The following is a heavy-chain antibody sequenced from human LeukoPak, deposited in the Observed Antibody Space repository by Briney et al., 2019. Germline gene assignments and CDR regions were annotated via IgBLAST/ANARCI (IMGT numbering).Heavy chain of an antibody. CDR1: GFTFSNYA. D-gene: IGHD3-9*01. V-gene: IGHV3-23*01. CDR3: AKWGDYDVLTGYYVSDY. J-gene: IGHJ4*02. Sequence: PGASLGLSCAASGFTFSNYAMSWVRQAPGKGLEWVSAITGSGGNTYYADSVKGRFTISRDNSKNTVFLQMNSLRAEDTAVYYCAKWGDYDVLTGYYVSDYWGQGTLVTVSS. CDR2: ITGSGGNT.